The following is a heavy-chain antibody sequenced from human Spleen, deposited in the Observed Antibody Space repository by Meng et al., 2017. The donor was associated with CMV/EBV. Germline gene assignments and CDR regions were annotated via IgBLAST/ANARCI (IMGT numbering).Heavy chain of an antibody. CDR2: INSKSQYI. CDR1: GFTFNTYM. CDR3: ARDTGLEWLLYYYYGMDV. V-gene: IGHV3-21*01. J-gene: IGHJ6*02. Sequence: GGSLRLSCAASGFTFNTYMMNWVRQAPGKGLEWVSAINSKSQYIYYADSVKGRFTISRDNAKNSLYLQMNSLRAEDTAVYYCARDTGLEWLLYYYYGMDVWGQGTTVTVSS. D-gene: IGHD3-3*01.